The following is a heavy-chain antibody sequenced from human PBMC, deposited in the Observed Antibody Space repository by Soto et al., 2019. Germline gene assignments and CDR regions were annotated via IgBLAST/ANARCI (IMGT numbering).Heavy chain of an antibody. CDR3: AKLPQYETLTGYLNYFDY. J-gene: IGHJ4*02. Sequence: GGSLRLSCAASGFTLITYSMSWVRQAPGKGLEWVSSISGSGGTAYNVDSVKGRFTISRDNSKNTVYLQMNSLRAEDTAVYFCAKLPQYETLTGYLNYFDYWGPGILVTVSS. CDR1: GFTLITYS. CDR2: ISGSGGTA. D-gene: IGHD3-9*01. V-gene: IGHV3-23*01.